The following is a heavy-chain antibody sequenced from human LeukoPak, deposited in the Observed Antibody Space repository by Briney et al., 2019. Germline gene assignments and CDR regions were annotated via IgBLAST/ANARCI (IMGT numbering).Heavy chain of an antibody. J-gene: IGHJ5*02. CDR2: IYYSGST. Sequence: SETLSLTCTVSGGSISSGGYYWSWIRPHPGKGLEWIGYIYYSGSTYYNPSLKSRVTISVDTSKNQFSLKLSSVTAADTAVYYCARNFYYDILTGYYTSWFDPWGQGTLVTVSS. D-gene: IGHD3-9*01. V-gene: IGHV4-31*03. CDR1: GGSISSGGYY. CDR3: ARNFYYDILTGYYTSWFDP.